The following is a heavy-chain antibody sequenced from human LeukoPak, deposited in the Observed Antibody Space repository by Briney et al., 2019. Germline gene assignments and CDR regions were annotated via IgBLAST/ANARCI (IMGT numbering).Heavy chain of an antibody. CDR1: GGSFSGYY. CDR2: INHSGST. V-gene: IGHV4-34*01. Sequence: SETLSLTCAVYGGSFSGYYWSWIRQPPGKGLEWIGEINHSGSTNYNPSLKSRVTISVDTSKNQFSLKLSSVTAADTAVYYCARGTPYYYVSGSYLGYWGQETLVTVSS. D-gene: IGHD3-10*01. J-gene: IGHJ4*02. CDR3: ARGTPYYYVSGSYLGY.